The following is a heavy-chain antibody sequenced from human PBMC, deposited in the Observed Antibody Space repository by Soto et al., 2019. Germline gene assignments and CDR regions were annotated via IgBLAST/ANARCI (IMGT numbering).Heavy chain of an antibody. Sequence: QVQLVQSGAEVKKPGASVKVSCKTSGYTFTSYDIHWVRQATGQGTEWMGWMNPNSGNTVYAQKCQGRITMTRNTSMSTAYMELSSLRPEDTAVYYCARTRFGAVAGTWGQGTLVTVSS. V-gene: IGHV1-8*01. CDR1: GYTFTSYD. CDR3: ARTRFGAVAGT. D-gene: IGHD6-19*01. J-gene: IGHJ5*02. CDR2: MNPNSGNT.